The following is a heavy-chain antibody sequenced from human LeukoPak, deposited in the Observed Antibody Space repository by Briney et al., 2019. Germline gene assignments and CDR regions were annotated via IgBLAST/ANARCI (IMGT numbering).Heavy chain of an antibody. CDR2: ISYDGSNK. V-gene: IGHV3-30*18. D-gene: IGHD3-10*01. J-gene: IGHJ5*02. CDR1: GFTFSSYG. Sequence: GGSLRLSCAASGFTFSSYGMHWVRQAPGKGLEWVAVISYDGSNKYYADSVKGRFTISRDNSKNTLYLQMNSLRAEDTAVYYCAKKGDYYGSGSPLNWFDPWGQGTLVTVSS. CDR3: AKKGDYYGSGSPLNWFDP.